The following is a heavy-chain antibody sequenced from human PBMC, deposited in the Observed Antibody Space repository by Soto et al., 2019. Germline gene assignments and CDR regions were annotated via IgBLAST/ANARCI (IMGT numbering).Heavy chain of an antibody. CDR2: ISTYNGNT. Sequence: VVEKPGASVKVSCKTSGYTFTNYDISWVRQAPGQGLEWMGCISTYNGNTHYAQNLQDRVTMTTDTSTSTAYMELRSLTSDDTAVYYCARDRSTGDYWGQGTLVTVSS. V-gene: IGHV1-18*01. J-gene: IGHJ4*02. CDR1: GYTFTNYD. CDR3: ARDRSTGDY.